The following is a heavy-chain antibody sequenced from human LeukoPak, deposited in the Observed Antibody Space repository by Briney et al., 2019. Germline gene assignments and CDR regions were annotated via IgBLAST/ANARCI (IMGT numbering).Heavy chain of an antibody. J-gene: IGHJ4*02. CDR3: ASEGAAMEDY. V-gene: IGHV4-39*01. CDR2: IYYSGST. Sequence: PSETLSLTCTVSGGSISSSSYYWGWIRQPPGKGLEWIGSIYYSGSTYYNPSLKSRVTISVDTSKNQFSLKLSSVTAADTAVYYCASEGAAMEDYWGQGTLVTVSS. CDR1: GGSISSSSYY. D-gene: IGHD5-18*01.